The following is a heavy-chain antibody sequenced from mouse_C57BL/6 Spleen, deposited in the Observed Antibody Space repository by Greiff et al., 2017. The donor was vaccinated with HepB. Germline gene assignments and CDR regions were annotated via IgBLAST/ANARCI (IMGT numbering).Heavy chain of an antibody. J-gene: IGHJ1*03. CDR2: SRNKANDYTT. Sequence: EVQVVESGGGLVQSGRSLRLSCATSGFTFSDFYMEWVRQAPGKGLEWIAASRNKANDYTTEYSASVKGRFIVSRDTSQSILYLQMNALRAEDTAIYYCARDVLLGYFDVWGTGTTVTVSS. CDR1: GFTFSDFY. V-gene: IGHV7-1*01. D-gene: IGHD1-1*01. CDR3: ARDVLLGYFDV.